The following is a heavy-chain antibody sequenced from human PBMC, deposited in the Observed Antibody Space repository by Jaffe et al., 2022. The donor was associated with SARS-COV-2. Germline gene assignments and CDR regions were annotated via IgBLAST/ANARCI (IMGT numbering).Heavy chain of an antibody. CDR2: IYSGGST. V-gene: IGHV3-53*02. CDR1: GFTVSSNY. Sequence: EVQLVETGGGLIQPGGSLRLSCAASGFTVSSNYMSWVRQAPGKGLEWVSVIYSGGSTYYADSVKGRFTISRDNSKNTLYLQMNSLRAEDTAVYYCARDRGKWELPQGMDVWGKGTTVTVSS. J-gene: IGHJ6*04. CDR3: ARDRGKWELPQGMDV. D-gene: IGHD1-26*01.